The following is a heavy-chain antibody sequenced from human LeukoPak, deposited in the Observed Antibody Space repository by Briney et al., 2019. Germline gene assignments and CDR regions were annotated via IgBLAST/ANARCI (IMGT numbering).Heavy chain of an antibody. D-gene: IGHD6-13*01. CDR2: IKQDGSEK. CDR3: ARAGSSSWYFSNWFDP. V-gene: IGHV3-7*01. Sequence: GGSLRLSCAASGFTFSSYWMSWVRQAPGKGLEWVANIKQDGSEKYYVDSVKGRFTISRDNAKNSLYLQMNSLRAEDTAVYYCARAGSSSWYFSNWFDPWGQGTLVTVTS. J-gene: IGHJ5*02. CDR1: GFTFSSYW.